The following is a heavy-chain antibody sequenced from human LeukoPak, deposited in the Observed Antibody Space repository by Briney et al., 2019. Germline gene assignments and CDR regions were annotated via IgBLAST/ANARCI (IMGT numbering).Heavy chain of an antibody. V-gene: IGHV3-7*01. CDR3: AREQQLVLGDFDY. CDR1: GFTFSSYW. CDR2: IKQDGSEK. J-gene: IGHJ4*02. D-gene: IGHD6-13*01. Sequence: GGSLRLSCAASGFTFSSYWMSWVRQAPGKGLEWVANIKQDGSEKYYVDSVKGRFTISRDNAKNSLYLQTNSLRAEDTAVYYCAREQQLVLGDFDYWGQGTLVTVSS.